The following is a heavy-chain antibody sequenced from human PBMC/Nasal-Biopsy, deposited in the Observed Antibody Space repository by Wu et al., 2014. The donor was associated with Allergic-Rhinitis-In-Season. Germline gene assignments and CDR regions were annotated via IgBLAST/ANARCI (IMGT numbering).Heavy chain of an antibody. CDR2: ISGSDDTT. CDR1: ELMFSRNA. CDR3: AKPITTSVAVSDY. Sequence: LRLSCAASELMFSRNAMTWVRQAPGQGLEWVSSISGSDDTTYYADSVKGRFTVSRDNSKNTLYLQMNSLRPDDTAVYYCAKPITTSVAVSDYWGQGTLVTVSS. J-gene: IGHJ4*02. V-gene: IGHV3-23*01. D-gene: IGHD6-19*01.